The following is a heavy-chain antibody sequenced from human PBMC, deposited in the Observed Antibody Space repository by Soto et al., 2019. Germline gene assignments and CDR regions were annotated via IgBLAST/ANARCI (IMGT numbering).Heavy chain of an antibody. J-gene: IGHJ2*01. Sequence: QVQLQESGPGLVKPSETLSLTCTVSGGSISSYYWSWIRQPPGKGLEWIGYIYYSGSTNYNPSLKSRVTISVDTSKNQFSLKLSSVTAADPAVYYCARRVVTYWYFDLWGRGTLVTVSS. CDR2: IYYSGST. D-gene: IGHD3-22*01. V-gene: IGHV4-59*08. CDR3: ARRVVTYWYFDL. CDR1: GGSISSYY.